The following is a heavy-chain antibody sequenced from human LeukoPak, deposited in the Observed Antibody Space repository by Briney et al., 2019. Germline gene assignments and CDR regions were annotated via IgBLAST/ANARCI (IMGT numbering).Heavy chain of an antibody. CDR3: ARGGRGYYYDSSGYSYQTYYYGLDV. CDR1: GDSISRYS. Sequence: SETLPLTCAVSGDSISRYSWSWIRQPPGKGLEWLGNILYTGSTNYNPSLKSRVSISTDTSKNQFSLKLTSVTAADTAVYYCARGGRGYYYDSSGYSYQTYYYGLDVWGQGTTVTVSS. D-gene: IGHD3-22*01. CDR2: ILYTGST. V-gene: IGHV4-59*01. J-gene: IGHJ6*02.